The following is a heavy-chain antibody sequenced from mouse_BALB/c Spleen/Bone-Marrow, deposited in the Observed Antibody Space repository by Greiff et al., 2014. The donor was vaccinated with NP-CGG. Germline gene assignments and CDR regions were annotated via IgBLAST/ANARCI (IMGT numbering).Heavy chain of an antibody. CDR2: IYPGDGST. Sequence: VQLQQSGPELEKPGALVKISCKASGYTFTSYDINWVKQRPGQGLEWIGWIYPGDGSTKYNEKFKGKATLTADKSSSTAYMQVSSLTSENSAVYFCAMTARGGFAYWGQGTLVTVSA. V-gene: IGHV1S56*01. D-gene: IGHD3-2*01. CDR3: AMTARGGFAY. J-gene: IGHJ3*01. CDR1: GYTFTSYD.